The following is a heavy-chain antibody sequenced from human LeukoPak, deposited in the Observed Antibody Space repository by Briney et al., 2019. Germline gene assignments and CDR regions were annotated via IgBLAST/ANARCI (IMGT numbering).Heavy chain of an antibody. CDR1: GFTFSSYA. CDR3: ARARSCSSASCYLPHHHMDV. Sequence: GGSLRLSCAASGFTFSSYAMLWVRQAPGKGLEWVAVIWYDGSKKYYADSVKGRFTVSRDNSKNTLDLQMNSLRAEDTAVYYCARARSCSSASCYLPHHHMDVWGKGTTVTVSS. CDR2: IWYDGSKK. D-gene: IGHD2-2*01. V-gene: IGHV3-33*01. J-gene: IGHJ6*03.